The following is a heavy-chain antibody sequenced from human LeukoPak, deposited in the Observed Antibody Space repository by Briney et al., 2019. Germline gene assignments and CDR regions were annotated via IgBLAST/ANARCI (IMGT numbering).Heavy chain of an antibody. CDR3: AKDRRIVVVPAATNDFDY. V-gene: IGHV3-23*01. CDR1: GFTFDNFA. Sequence: PGGSLRLSCSPSGFTFDNFAMTWVRQAPGKGLEWVSEITGSGGSTYYADSVKGRFTISRDNSKNTLYLQMNSLRAEDTAVYYCAKDRRIVVVPAATNDFDYWGQGTLVTVSS. D-gene: IGHD2-2*01. CDR2: ITGSGGST. J-gene: IGHJ4*02.